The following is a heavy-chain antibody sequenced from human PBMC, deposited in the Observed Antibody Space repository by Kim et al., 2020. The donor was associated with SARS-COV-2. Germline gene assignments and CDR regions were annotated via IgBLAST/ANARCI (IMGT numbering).Heavy chain of an antibody. J-gene: IGHJ6*02. D-gene: IGHD3-3*02. V-gene: IGHV3-21*01. CDR1: EFTFSSYS. CDR3: ARDSITHLDA. CDR2: ISYSSTYI. Sequence: GGSLRLSCAASEFTFSSYSMNWVRQAPGKGLEWVSSISYSSTYIYYADSVKGRFTISRDNAKDSLYLQMNSLRAEDTAVYYCARDSITHLDAWGQGTTVTVSS.